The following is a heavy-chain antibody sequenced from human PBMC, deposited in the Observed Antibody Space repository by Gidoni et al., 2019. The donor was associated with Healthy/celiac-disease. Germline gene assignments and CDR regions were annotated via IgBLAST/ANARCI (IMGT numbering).Heavy chain of an antibody. V-gene: IGHV4-39*01. D-gene: IGHD6-13*01. CDR2: IYYSGST. Sequence: QLQLQESGPGLVKPSETLSLTCTVSGGSISSSSYYWGWIRQPPGKGLEWIGSIYYSGSTYYNPSLKSRVTISVDTSKNQFSLKLSSVTAADTAVYYCARRGSSWPKELFDYWGQGTLVTVSS. CDR1: GGSISSSSYY. J-gene: IGHJ4*02. CDR3: ARRGSSWPKELFDY.